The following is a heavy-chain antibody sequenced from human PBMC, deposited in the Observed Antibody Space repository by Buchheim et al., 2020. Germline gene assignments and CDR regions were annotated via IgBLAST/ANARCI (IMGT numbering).Heavy chain of an antibody. J-gene: IGHJ4*02. Sequence: EVQLVESGGGLVQPGGSLRLSCAASGFTFRSYSMNWVRQAPGKGLEWVSYISSSSNTTYYADSVKGRFTISRDNAKNSLYLQMTSLRAEDTAVYYCARCRGYSYDYSDYWGQGTL. CDR3: ARCRGYSYDYSDY. D-gene: IGHD5-18*01. CDR1: GFTFRSYS. CDR2: ISSSSNTT. V-gene: IGHV3-48*01.